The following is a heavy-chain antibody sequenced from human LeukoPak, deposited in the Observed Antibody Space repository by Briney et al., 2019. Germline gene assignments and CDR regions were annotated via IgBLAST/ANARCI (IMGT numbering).Heavy chain of an antibody. V-gene: IGHV2-70*04. Sequence: SGPALVNPTQTLTLTCTFSGFSLPTLGMSVSWIRQPPGKPLECLSRINWSNDKFYSTYLKPRLTISSDNSKNQVVLIMTNMDPVDTATFFCARSLYSGYDAWGQGSLVTVSS. CDR3: ARSLYSGYDA. D-gene: IGHD5-12*01. CDR2: INWSNDK. J-gene: IGHJ4*02. CDR1: GFSLPTLGMS.